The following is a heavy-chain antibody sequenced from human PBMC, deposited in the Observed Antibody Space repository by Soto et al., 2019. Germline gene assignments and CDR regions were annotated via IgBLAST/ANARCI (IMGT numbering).Heavy chain of an antibody. D-gene: IGHD3-10*01. J-gene: IGHJ5*02. CDR1: GYTFTSYG. Sequence: ASVKVSCKASGYTFTSYGISWVRQAPGQGLEWMGWISAYNGNTNYAQKLQGRVTMTTDTSTSTAYMELRSLRSDDTAVYYCARESQYYYGSGSYYNVLSNWFDTWGQGTLVTVSS. CDR3: ARESQYYYGSGSYYNVLSNWFDT. CDR2: ISAYNGNT. V-gene: IGHV1-18*01.